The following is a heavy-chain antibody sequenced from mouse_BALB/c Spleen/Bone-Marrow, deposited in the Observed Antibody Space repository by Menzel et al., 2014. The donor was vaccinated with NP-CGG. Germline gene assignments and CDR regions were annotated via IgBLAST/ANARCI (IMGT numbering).Heavy chain of an antibody. CDR3: ARQLAYAMDY. V-gene: IGHV5-12*02. CDR2: ITKGGGGT. D-gene: IGHD4-1*01. J-gene: IGHJ4*01. CDR1: GFTFSDYY. Sequence: EVKLVESGGGLVQPGGSLKLSCATSGFTFSDYYMYWVRQTPEKRLEWVAYITKGGGGTYYPDIVKGRFTISRDNAKNTLYLQMSRLKSEDPAMYYCARQLAYAMDYWCQGTSVTVSS.